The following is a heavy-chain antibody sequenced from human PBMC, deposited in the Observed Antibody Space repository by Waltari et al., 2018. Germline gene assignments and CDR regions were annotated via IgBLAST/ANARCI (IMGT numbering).Heavy chain of an antibody. CDR1: GGSISSSSYY. J-gene: IGHJ4*02. CDR2: IYYSGST. CDR3: ARDPGTVVPAYDY. V-gene: IGHV4-39*02. D-gene: IGHD2-2*01. Sequence: QLQLQESGPGLVKPSETLSLTCTVSGGSISSSSYYWGWIRQPPGKGLEWIGSIYYSGSTYYNPAPKVRVTISVDTSKNQFSLKLSSVTAADTAVYYCARDPGTVVPAYDYWGQGTLVTVSS.